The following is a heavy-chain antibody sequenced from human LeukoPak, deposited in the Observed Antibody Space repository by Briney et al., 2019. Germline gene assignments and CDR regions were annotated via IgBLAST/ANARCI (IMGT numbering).Heavy chain of an antibody. V-gene: IGHV3-30*02. CDR1: GFTFSSYG. CDR3: AKALRTAMVRGLDY. J-gene: IGHJ4*02. D-gene: IGHD3-10*01. CDR2: IRYDGSNK. Sequence: GGSLRLSCAASGFTFSSYGMHWVRQAPGKGLEWVAFIRYDGSNKYYADSVKGRFTISRDNSKNTLYLQMNSLRAEDTAVYYCAKALRTAMVRGLDYWGQGTLVTVSS.